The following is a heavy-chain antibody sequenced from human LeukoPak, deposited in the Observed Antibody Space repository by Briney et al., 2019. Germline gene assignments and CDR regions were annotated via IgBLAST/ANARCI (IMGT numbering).Heavy chain of an antibody. CDR1: GFTFSSYS. CDR2: ISSSSSYI. D-gene: IGHD6-13*01. CDR3: ARDTGIAAAAYDDYFDY. V-gene: IGHV3-21*01. J-gene: IGHJ4*02. Sequence: GRSLRLSCAASGFTFSSYSMNWVRQAPGKGLEWVSSISSSSSYIYYADSVKGRFTISRDNAKNSLYLQMNSLRAEDTAVYYCARDTGIAAAAYDDYFDYWGQGTLVTVSS.